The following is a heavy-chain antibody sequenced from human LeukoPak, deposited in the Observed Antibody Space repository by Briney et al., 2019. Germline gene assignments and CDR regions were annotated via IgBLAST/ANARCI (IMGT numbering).Heavy chain of an antibody. CDR2: FDPEDGET. Sequence: ASVKVSCKVSGYTLTELSMHWVRQAPGKGLEWMGGFDPEDGETIYAQKFQGRVTMTEDTSTDTAYMELSSLRSEDTAVYYCARVAAVSGNTGYFDYWGQGTLVTVSS. CDR3: ARVAAVSGNTGYFDY. CDR1: GYTLTELS. J-gene: IGHJ4*02. V-gene: IGHV1-24*01. D-gene: IGHD6-19*01.